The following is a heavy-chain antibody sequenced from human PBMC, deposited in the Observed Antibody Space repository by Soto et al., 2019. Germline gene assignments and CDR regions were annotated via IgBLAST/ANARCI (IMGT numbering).Heavy chain of an antibody. Sequence: GGSLRLSCAASGFTFSSYEMNWVRQAPGKGLEWVSYISSSGSTIYYADSVKGRFTIPRDNAKNSLYLQMNSLRAEDTAVYYCARVGRGSYSYGMDVWGQGTTVTVSS. CDR2: ISSSGSTI. D-gene: IGHD3-16*01. CDR1: GFTFSSYE. J-gene: IGHJ6*02. V-gene: IGHV3-48*03. CDR3: ARVGRGSYSYGMDV.